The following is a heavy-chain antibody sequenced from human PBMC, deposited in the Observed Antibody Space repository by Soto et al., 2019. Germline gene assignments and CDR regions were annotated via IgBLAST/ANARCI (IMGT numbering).Heavy chain of an antibody. CDR2: IYPGDSDT. CDR3: ARQRCSSTSCYPPWFDP. V-gene: IGHV5-51*01. Sequence: PGESLKISCKGSGYSFTSYWIGWVRRMPGKGLEWMGIIYPGDSDTRYSPSFQGQVTISADKSISTAYLQWSSLKASDTAMYYCARQRCSSTSCYPPWFDPWGQGTLVTVSS. D-gene: IGHD2-2*01. CDR1: GYSFTSYW. J-gene: IGHJ5*02.